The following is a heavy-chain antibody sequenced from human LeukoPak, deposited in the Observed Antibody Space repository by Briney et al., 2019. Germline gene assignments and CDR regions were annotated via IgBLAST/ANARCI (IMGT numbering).Heavy chain of an antibody. V-gene: IGHV1-8*01. Sequence: ASVKVSCKASGYTFTSYDINWVRQATGQGLEWMGWMNPNSGNTGYAQKFQGRVTMTRNTSISTAYMELNSLRSEDTAVYYCARGLSYYDFWSGYYRVPESDNWFDPWGQGTLVTVSS. D-gene: IGHD3-3*01. J-gene: IGHJ5*02. CDR1: GYTFTSYD. CDR2: MNPNSGNT. CDR3: ARGLSYYDFWSGYYRVPESDNWFDP.